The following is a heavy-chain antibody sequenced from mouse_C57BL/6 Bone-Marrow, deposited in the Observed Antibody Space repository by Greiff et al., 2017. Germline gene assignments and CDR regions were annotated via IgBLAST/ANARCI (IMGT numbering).Heavy chain of an antibody. CDR2: IDPSDSYT. CDR1: GYTFTSYW. Sequence: VQLQQPGAELVMPGASVKLSCKASGYTFTSYWMHWVKPRPGQGLEWIGEIDPSDSYTNYNQKFKGKSTLTVDKSSSTAYMRLSSLTSEDSAVYCCAKEWECFDYWGQGTTLTVSS. V-gene: IGHV1-69*01. J-gene: IGHJ2*01. D-gene: IGHD4-1*01. CDR3: AKEWECFDY.